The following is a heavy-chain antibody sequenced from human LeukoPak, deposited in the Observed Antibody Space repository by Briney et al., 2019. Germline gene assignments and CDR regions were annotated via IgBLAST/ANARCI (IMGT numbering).Heavy chain of an antibody. V-gene: IGHV1-69*02. CDR1: GGTFSSYT. J-gene: IGHJ6*02. Sequence: SVKVSCKASGGTFSSYTISWVRQAPGQGLEWMGRIIPILGIANYAQKFQGRVTITADKSTSTAYMELSSLRSEDTAVYYCARGARVATIIGYYYGMDVWGLGTTVTVSS. CDR3: ARGARVATIIGYYYGMDV. D-gene: IGHD5-12*01. CDR2: IIPILGIA.